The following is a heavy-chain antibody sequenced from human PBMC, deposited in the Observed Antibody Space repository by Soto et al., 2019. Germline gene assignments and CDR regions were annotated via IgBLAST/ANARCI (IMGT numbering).Heavy chain of an antibody. CDR1: GFIFSKAW. Sequence: EEHLVESGGGLIKPGGSLRLSCTASGFIFSKAWMNWVRQAPGEGLEWVGRIKSKTDGGTIDYGAPVKDRFTISGDDSKNTLYLQMNSLKMEDTAVYYCTADSRQIFGGVWLDYWGLGTLVTVSS. CDR3: TADSRQIFGGVWLDY. CDR2: IKSKTDGGTI. J-gene: IGHJ4*02. D-gene: IGHD3-10*01. V-gene: IGHV3-15*07.